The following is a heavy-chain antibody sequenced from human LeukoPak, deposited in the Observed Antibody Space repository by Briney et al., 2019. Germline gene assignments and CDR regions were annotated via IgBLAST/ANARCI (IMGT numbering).Heavy chain of an antibody. CDR2: IYYSGST. J-gene: IGHJ3*02. D-gene: IGHD2-15*01. CDR1: GGSISSSSYH. CDR3: ARRELVGAASDAFDI. V-gene: IGHV4-39*01. Sequence: SETLSLTCTVSGGSISSSSYHWGWIRQPPGKGLEWIGSIYYSGSTYYNPSLKSRVTISVDTSKNRFSLKLSSVTASDTAVYDCARRELVGAASDAFDIWGQGTMVTVSS.